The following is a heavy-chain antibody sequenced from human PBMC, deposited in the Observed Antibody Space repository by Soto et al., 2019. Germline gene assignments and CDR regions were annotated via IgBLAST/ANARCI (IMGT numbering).Heavy chain of an antibody. J-gene: IGHJ5*02. CDR1: GGSIGGVGYS. D-gene: IGHD3-10*01. Sequence: PSETLSLTCAVSGGSIGGVGYSWSWIRQPPGGGLEWIGYMYHSGTFLKSPSLKTRLTMSLYMSKNQFSLNLNSMTAADTAVYYCARAQFYAGSGNYNNLMFDAWGQGIKVTVSS. V-gene: IGHV4-30-2*01. CDR2: MYHSGTF. CDR3: ARAQFYAGSGNYNNLMFDA.